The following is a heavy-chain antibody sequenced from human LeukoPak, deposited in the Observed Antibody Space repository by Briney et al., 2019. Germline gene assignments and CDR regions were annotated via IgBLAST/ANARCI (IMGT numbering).Heavy chain of an antibody. Sequence: PSETLSLTCTVSGGSISSSSYYWGWIRQPPGKGLEWIGSIYYSGSTYYNPSLKSRVTISVDTSKNQFSLKLNSVTAADTAVYYCARGVNDYGGYFYYWGRGTLVTVSS. CDR1: GGSISSSSYY. J-gene: IGHJ4*02. D-gene: IGHD4-23*01. V-gene: IGHV4-39*07. CDR3: ARGVNDYGGYFYY. CDR2: IYYSGST.